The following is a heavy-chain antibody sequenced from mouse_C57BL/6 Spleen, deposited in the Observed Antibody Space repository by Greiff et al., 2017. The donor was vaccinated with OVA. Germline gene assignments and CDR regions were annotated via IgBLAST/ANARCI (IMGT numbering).Heavy chain of an antibody. CDR3: ARKGDGNSSFAY. Sequence: VQLQQSGSELRSPGSSVKLSCTDFDSDVFPIAYLSWVRHKHGHGFEWIGDIYPGGGYTNYNEKVKGKAILTADKSSSTAYMQFSRLTSEDSAIYYCARKGDGNSSFAYWGQGTLVTVSA. J-gene: IGHJ3*01. CDR2: IYPGGGYT. D-gene: IGHD2-1*01. V-gene: IGHV1-63*01. CDR1: DSDVFPIAY.